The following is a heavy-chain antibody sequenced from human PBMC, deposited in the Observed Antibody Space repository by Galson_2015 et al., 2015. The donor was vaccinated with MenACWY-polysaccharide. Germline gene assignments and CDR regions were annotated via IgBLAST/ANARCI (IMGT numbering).Heavy chain of an antibody. CDR2: TTASSGNA. CDR3: ATGAGVVGDS. J-gene: IGHJ4*02. V-gene: IGHV1-8*01. CDR1: GYTFTSRD. Sequence: SVKVSCKASGYTFTSRDINWVRQAAGQGLEWMGWTTASSGNASYAQKFQDRVTLTRDTSTSTVYMELISLRSEDTGVYYCATGAGVVGDSWGQGTLVTVSS. D-gene: IGHD2-15*01.